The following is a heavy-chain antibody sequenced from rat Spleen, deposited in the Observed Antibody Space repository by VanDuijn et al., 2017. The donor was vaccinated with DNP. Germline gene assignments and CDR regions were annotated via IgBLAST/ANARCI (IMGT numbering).Heavy chain of an antibody. V-gene: IGHV5-7*01. CDR1: GFIFSDYA. CDR2: FISDGSTT. Sequence: EVQLVESGGGLVQPGRSLRLSCAASGFIFSDYAMAWVRQSPKKGLEWVATFISDGSTTYYRDSVKGRFTISRDIAKSTLYLQMNSLRSEDMATYYCAREQHFYFDYWGQGVMVTVSS. J-gene: IGHJ2*01. D-gene: IGHD1-10*01. CDR3: AREQHFYFDY.